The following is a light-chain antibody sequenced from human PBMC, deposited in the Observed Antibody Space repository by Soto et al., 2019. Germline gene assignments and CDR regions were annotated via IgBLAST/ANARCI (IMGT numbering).Light chain of an antibody. J-gene: IGKJ4*01. Sequence: DIPITHSPSILCVSVLHRVSITCRASQIISSWLAWYQQKPGKAPKLLIYDASSLESGVPSRFSGSGSGTEFTLTISSLQPDDFATYYCQQYNSYQATFGGGTKVDNK. CDR1: QIISSW. CDR2: DAS. CDR3: QQYNSYQAT. V-gene: IGKV1-5*01.